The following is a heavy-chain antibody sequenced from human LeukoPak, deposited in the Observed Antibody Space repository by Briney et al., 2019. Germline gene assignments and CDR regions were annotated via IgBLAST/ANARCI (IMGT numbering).Heavy chain of an antibody. Sequence: PGGSLRLSCAASEFTFSSFAMNRVRQAPGKGLEWVALIWYDGSNKYYADSVKGRFTISRDNSKNTLYLQMNSLRPEDTAVYYCARAPISSADYYYYMAVWGKGTTVTVSS. CDR1: EFTFSSFA. V-gene: IGHV3-33*08. J-gene: IGHJ6*03. D-gene: IGHD2-2*01. CDR3: ARAPISSADYYYYMAV. CDR2: IWYDGSNK.